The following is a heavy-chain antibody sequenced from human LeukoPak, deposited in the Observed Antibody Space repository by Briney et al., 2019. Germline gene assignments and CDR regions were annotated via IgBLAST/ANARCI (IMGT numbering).Heavy chain of an antibody. CDR2: IYYSGST. Sequence: SETLSLTCTVSGGSISSGGYYSRWIRPHPGKGLEWIGYIYYSGSTYYNPSLKSRVTISVDTSKNQFSLKLSSVTAADTAVYYCARDVGVDYFDYWGQGTLVTVSS. J-gene: IGHJ4*02. CDR3: ARDVGVDYFDY. CDR1: GGSISSGGYY. D-gene: IGHD1-26*01. V-gene: IGHV4-31*03.